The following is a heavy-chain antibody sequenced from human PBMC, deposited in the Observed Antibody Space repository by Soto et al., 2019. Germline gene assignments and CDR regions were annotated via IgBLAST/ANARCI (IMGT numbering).Heavy chain of an antibody. V-gene: IGHV1-2*04. CDR2: INPNSGGT. Sequence: ASVKVSLNASGYTFTGYYMHWVRQAPGQVLEWMGWINPNSGGTNYAQKFQGWVTMTRETYISTSYMELSRLRSDDAAVYYWARSTTYSSSWYYYYGLDVWGQGTTVTVSS. CDR1: GYTFTGYY. J-gene: IGHJ6*02. D-gene: IGHD6-13*01. CDR3: ARSTTYSSSWYYYYGLDV.